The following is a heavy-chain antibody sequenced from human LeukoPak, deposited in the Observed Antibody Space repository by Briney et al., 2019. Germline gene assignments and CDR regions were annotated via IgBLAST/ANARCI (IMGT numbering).Heavy chain of an antibody. Sequence: SETLSLTCAVYGGSFSGHYWTWIRQAPGEGLEWIGESTHTGSTNYNPSLKSRVTISVDTSKNQFSLKLTSVSAADTAVYHCARGRTGAAALDFWDPGTPVTVSS. CDR2: STHTGST. CDR3: ARGRTGAAALDF. V-gene: IGHV4-34*01. J-gene: IGHJ4*02. D-gene: IGHD2-2*01. CDR1: GGSFSGHY.